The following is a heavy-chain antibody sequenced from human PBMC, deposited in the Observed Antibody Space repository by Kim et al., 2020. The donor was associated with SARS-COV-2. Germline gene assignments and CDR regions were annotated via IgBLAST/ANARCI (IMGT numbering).Heavy chain of an antibody. D-gene: IGHD3-9*01. CDR3: ARDRQYFDWLFGY. Sequence: GGSLRLSCAASGFTFSSYAMHWVRQAPGKGLEWVAVISYDGSNKYYADSVKGRFTISRDNSKNTLYLQMNSLRAEDTAVYYCARDRQYFDWLFGYWGQGT. V-gene: IGHV3-30*04. J-gene: IGHJ4*02. CDR2: ISYDGSNK. CDR1: GFTFSSYA.